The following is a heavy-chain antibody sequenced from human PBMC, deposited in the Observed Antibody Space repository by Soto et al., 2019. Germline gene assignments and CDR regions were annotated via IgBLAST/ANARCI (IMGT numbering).Heavy chain of an antibody. J-gene: IGHJ6*02. CDR1: GGSISSGGYY. V-gene: IGHV4-31*02. CDR3: ARDPSYGDYSYYGMDV. Sequence: QVQLQESGPGLVKPSQTLSLICTVSGGSISSGGYYWTWIRQRPGKGLEWIGSIYYSGKTYYSPSLKSRVTISVDTSKNHFSLRLTSVTAADTAVYYCARDPSYGDYSYYGMDVWGQGTTVTVSS. D-gene: IGHD4-17*01. CDR2: IYYSGKT.